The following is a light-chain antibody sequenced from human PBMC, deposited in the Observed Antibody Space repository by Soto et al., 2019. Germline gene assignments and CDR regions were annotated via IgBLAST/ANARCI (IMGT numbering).Light chain of an antibody. Sequence: ESVLTQSPATLSLSPGERATLSCRASPSVSNSLAWYQHKPGQAPRLLIYDASNRATGVPTRFSGSGSGTDFTLTINSLEPEDFAVYYCQQRSNWPPITFGQGTRLEIK. CDR2: DAS. V-gene: IGKV3-11*01. CDR3: QQRSNWPPIT. CDR1: PSVSNS. J-gene: IGKJ5*01.